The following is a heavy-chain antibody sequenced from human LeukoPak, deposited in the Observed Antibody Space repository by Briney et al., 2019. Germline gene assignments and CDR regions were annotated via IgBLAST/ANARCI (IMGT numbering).Heavy chain of an antibody. J-gene: IGHJ4*02. V-gene: IGHV3-48*01. CDR2: ISSGSSTI. CDR3: ARDLGYFGY. Sequence: GGSLRLSCAASGFTFGDHSMNWVRQAPGKRLEWVSYISSGSSTIYYTDSVKGRFTISRDNGKNSLYLQMNSLRAEDTAVYYCARDLGYFGYWGQGTLVTVSS. CDR1: GFTFGDHS.